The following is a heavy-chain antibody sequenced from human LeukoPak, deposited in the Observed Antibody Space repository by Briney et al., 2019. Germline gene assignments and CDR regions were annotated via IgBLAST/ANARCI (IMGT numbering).Heavy chain of an antibody. J-gene: IGHJ6*02. CDR1: GGTFSSYA. D-gene: IGHD2-2*03. Sequence: ASVKVSCKASGGTFSSYAISWVRQAPGQGLEWMGGIIPIFGTANYAQKFQGRVTITADESTSTAYMELSSLRSEDTAVYYCARDGGLGHCSSTSCPGDGMDVWGQGTTVTVSS. V-gene: IGHV1-69*13. CDR2: IIPIFGTA. CDR3: ARDGGLGHCSSTSCPGDGMDV.